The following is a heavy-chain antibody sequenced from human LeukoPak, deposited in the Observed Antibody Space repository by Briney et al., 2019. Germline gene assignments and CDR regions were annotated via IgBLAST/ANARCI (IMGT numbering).Heavy chain of an antibody. CDR1: GGSFSGYY. D-gene: IGHD3-3*01. CDR2: INHSGST. V-gene: IGHV4-34*01. CDR3: ARTTPGYDFWSGYHPYMDV. Sequence: SETLSLTCAVYGGSFSGYYWSWIRQPPGKGLEWIGEINHSGSTNYNPSLKSRVTISVDTSKNQFSLKLSSVTAADTAVYYCARTTPGYDFWSGYHPYMDVWGKGTTVTVSS. J-gene: IGHJ6*03.